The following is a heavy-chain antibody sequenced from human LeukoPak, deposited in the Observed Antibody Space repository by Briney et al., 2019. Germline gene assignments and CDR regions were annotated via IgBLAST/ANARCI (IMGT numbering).Heavy chain of an antibody. CDR3: AKDKWELLQGFDY. CDR2: ISYDGSNK. Sequence: SGGSLRLSCAASGFTFSSYGMHWVRQAPGKGLEWVAVISYDGSNKYYADSVKGRFTISRDNSKNTLYLQMNSLRAEDTAVYYCAKDKWELLQGFDYWGQGTLVTVSS. D-gene: IGHD1-26*01. CDR1: GFTFSSYG. J-gene: IGHJ4*02. V-gene: IGHV3-30*18.